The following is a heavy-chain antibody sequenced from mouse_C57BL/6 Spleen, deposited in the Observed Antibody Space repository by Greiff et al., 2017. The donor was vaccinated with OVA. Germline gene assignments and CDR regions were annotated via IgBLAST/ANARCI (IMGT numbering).Heavy chain of an antibody. D-gene: IGHD2-3*01. V-gene: IGHV1-69*01. CDR2: IEPSDSYT. CDR1: GYTFTSYW. CDR3: ARRGGYYPHYYAMDY. J-gene: IGHJ4*01. Sequence: QVQLQQPGAELVMPGASVKLSCKASGYTFTSYWMHWVKQRPGQGLEWIGEIEPSDSYTNYNQKFKGKSTLTVDKSSSTAYLQLSSLTSEDSAVYYCARRGGYYPHYYAMDYWGQGTSVTVSS.